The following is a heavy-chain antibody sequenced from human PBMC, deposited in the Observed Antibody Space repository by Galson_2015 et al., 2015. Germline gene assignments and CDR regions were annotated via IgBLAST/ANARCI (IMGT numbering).Heavy chain of an antibody. CDR2: ISYDGSNK. D-gene: IGHD2-2*01. Sequence: SLRLSCAASGFTFSSYAMHWVRQAPGKGLEWVAVISYDGSNKYYADSVKGRFTISRDNSKNTLYLQMNSLRAEDTAVYYCARDLSWDLVVVVPAAIMGDRYGMDVWGQGTTVTVSS. CDR1: GFTFSSYA. V-gene: IGHV3-30-3*01. CDR3: ARDLSWDLVVVVPAAIMGDRYGMDV. J-gene: IGHJ6*02.